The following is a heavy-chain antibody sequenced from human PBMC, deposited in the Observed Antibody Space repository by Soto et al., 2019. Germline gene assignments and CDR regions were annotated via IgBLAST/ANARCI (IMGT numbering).Heavy chain of an antibody. J-gene: IGHJ4*02. V-gene: IGHV3-7*01. D-gene: IGHD3-22*01. Sequence: GGLLRLSCAASGFTFSSYWMSWVRQAPGKGLEWVANIKQDGSEKYYVDSVKGRFTISRDNAKNSLYLQMNSLRSEDTAVYYCARVSGYYDSSGIEWGQGTLVTVSS. CDR3: ARVSGYYDSSGIE. CDR2: IKQDGSEK. CDR1: GFTFSSYW.